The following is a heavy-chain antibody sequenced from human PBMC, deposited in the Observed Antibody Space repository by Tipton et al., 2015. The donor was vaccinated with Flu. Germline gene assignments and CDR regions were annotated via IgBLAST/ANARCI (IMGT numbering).Heavy chain of an antibody. V-gene: IGHV4-31*02. CDR1: GEALNIGGYY. CDR3: VRSYRGLA. J-gene: IGHJ5*02. Sequence: GEALNIGGYYWSWIRQRPGKGLEWIGFIYRSQITSYSPSLQGRATISVDTSMNQFSLTLNSVTAADTATYYCVRSYRGLAWGQGTLVTVSS. CDR2: IYRSQIT. D-gene: IGHD5-12*01.